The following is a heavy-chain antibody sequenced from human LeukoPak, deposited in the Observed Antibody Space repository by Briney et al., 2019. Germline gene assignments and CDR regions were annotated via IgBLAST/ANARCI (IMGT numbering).Heavy chain of an antibody. V-gene: IGHV4-59*08. Sequence: PSETLSLTCTVSGGSISSYSWSWIRQPPGKRLEWIGYVYYSGTTNYNPSLRSRVTISVDTPKNQFSLKLSSVTAADTAVYYCARVSGRFTWYFDLWGRGTLVTVSS. CDR2: VYYSGTT. J-gene: IGHJ2*01. CDR1: GGSISSYS. CDR3: ARVSGRFTWYFDL.